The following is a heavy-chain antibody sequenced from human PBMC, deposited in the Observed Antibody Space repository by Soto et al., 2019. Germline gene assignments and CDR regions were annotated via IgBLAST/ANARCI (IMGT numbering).Heavy chain of an antibody. CDR2: IYHSGST. Sequence: PSETLSLTCAGSGGSISSGGYSWGWIRQPPGKGLEWIGYIYHSGSTYYNPSLKSRVTISVDRSKNQVSLKLSSVTAADTAVYYCARGMTTVTTFDYWGQGTLVTVSS. V-gene: IGHV4-30-2*01. J-gene: IGHJ4*02. CDR3: ARGMTTVTTFDY. CDR1: GGSISSGGYS. D-gene: IGHD4-17*01.